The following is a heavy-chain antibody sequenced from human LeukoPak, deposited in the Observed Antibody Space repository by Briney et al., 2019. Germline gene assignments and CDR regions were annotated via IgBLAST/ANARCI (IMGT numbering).Heavy chain of an antibody. J-gene: IGHJ1*01. D-gene: IGHD4-17*01. V-gene: IGHV4-39*07. CDR2: IYYSGST. CDR3: ARRSPYGDPSLYFQH. Sequence: SETLSLTCTVSGGSISSSSYYWGWIRQPPGKGLEWIGSIYYSGSTYYNPSLKSRVTISVDTSKNQFSLKLSSVTAADTAVYYCARRSPYGDPSLYFQHWGQGTLVTVSS. CDR1: GGSISSSSYY.